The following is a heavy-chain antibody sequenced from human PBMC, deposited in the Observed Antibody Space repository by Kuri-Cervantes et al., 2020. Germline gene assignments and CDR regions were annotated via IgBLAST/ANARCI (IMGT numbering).Heavy chain of an antibody. CDR2: ITVYNGKT. CDR1: GYTFISYG. J-gene: IGHJ4*02. CDR3: ARDPGYSGYDRTLDY. Sequence: ASVKVSCKASGYTFISYGISWVRQAPGQGLEWMGWITVYNGKTKYVQKFQDRVTMTTDTSTRTAYMEVRSLRSDDTAVYYCARDPGYSGYDRTLDYWGQGTLVTVSS. D-gene: IGHD5-12*01. V-gene: IGHV1-18*01.